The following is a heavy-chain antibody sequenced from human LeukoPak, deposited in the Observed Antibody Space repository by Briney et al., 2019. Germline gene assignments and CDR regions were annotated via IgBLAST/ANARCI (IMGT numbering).Heavy chain of an antibody. Sequence: GGSLRLSCAASGFTLSSYGMHWVRQAPGKGLEWVAVISYDGSNKYYADSVKGRFTISRDNSKNTLYVQMNSLRAEDTAVYYCAKDRRDYGDYEPFFVDYWGQGTLVTVSS. CDR1: GFTLSSYG. V-gene: IGHV3-30*18. CDR2: ISYDGSNK. J-gene: IGHJ4*02. D-gene: IGHD4-17*01. CDR3: AKDRRDYGDYEPFFVDY.